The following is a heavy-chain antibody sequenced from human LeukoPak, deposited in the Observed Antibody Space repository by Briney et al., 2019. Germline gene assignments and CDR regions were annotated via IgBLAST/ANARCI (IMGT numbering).Heavy chain of an antibody. CDR2: IWYDGSNK. J-gene: IGHJ6*02. D-gene: IGHD2-2*01. Sequence: GGSLRLSCAASGFTFSSYGMHWVRQAPGKGLEWVAVIWYDGSNKYYADSVKGRFTTSRDNSKNTLYLQMNSLRAEDTAVYYCARGNLRGLVVRMDVWGQGTTVTVSS. V-gene: IGHV3-33*01. CDR3: ARGNLRGLVVRMDV. CDR1: GFTFSSYG.